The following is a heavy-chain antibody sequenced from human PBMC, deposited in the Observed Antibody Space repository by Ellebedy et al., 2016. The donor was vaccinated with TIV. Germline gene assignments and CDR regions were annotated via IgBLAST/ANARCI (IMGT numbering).Heavy chain of an antibody. J-gene: IGHJ4*02. V-gene: IGHV1-18*01. CDR3: ARIAAAGKRAFDF. D-gene: IGHD6-25*01. CDR1: GYTFNIYG. CDR2: INPYSDDT. Sequence: ASVKVSCXTSGYTFNIYGITWVRQAPGQGLEWVGWINPYSDDTNYAHEVQGRVTMTTDTSTSTAYMDLRSLRSDDTAIYYCARIAAAGKRAFDFWGQGTLVTVSP.